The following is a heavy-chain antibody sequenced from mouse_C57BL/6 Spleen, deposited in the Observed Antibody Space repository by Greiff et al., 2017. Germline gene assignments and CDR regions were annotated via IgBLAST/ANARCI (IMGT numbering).Heavy chain of an antibody. V-gene: IGHV1-26*01. D-gene: IGHD1-1*01. CDR2: INPNNGGT. Sequence: VQLQQSGPELVKPGASVKISCKASGYTFTDYYMNWVKQSHGKSLEWIGDINPNNGGTSYIQKFKGKATLTVDKSSSTAYMELRSLTSEDSAVYYCARRGGLLRSYYFDYWGQGTTLTVSS. CDR3: ARRGGLLRSYYFDY. CDR1: GYTFTDYY. J-gene: IGHJ2*01.